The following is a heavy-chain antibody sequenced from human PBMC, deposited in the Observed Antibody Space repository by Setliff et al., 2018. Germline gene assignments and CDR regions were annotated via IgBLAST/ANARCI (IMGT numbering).Heavy chain of an antibody. J-gene: IGHJ3*02. D-gene: IGHD4-17*01. CDR3: ARHENDYGDYDDAFDI. CDR1: DVSISGYY. V-gene: IGHV4-59*08. CDR2: IYYSGRT. Sequence: PSETLSLTCTVSDVSISGYYWSWIRQPPGKGLEWIGYIYYSGRTNYNPSLRSRVTISVDTSKNQFSLKVSSVTAADTAVYYCARHENDYGDYDDAFDIWGQGTMVTV.